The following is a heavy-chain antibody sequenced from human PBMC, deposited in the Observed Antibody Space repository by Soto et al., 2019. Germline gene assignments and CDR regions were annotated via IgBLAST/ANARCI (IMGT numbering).Heavy chain of an antibody. J-gene: IGHJ6*02. D-gene: IGHD1-1*01. V-gene: IGHV3-33*01. CDR2: IWYDGSNK. CDR1: GFTFSSYG. CDR3: ARDLELERPYYYYYYGMDV. Sequence: QVQLVESGGGVVQPGRSLRLFCAASGFTFSSYGMHWVRQAPGKGVEWVAVIWYDGSNKYYADSVKGRFTISRVNSKNTLYLQRNSLRAEDTAVYYCARDLELERPYYYYYYGMDVWGQGTTVTVSS.